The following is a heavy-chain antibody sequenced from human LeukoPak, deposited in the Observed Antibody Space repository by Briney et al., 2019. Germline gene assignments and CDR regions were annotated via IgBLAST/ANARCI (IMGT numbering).Heavy chain of an antibody. CDR2: IYYSGST. Sequence: SETLSLTCTVSGGSISSGSYYWSWIRQPPGKGLEWIGYIYYSGSTNYNPSLKSRVTISVDTSKNQFSLKLSSVTAADTAVYYCAREAQLGLYFDYWGQGTLVTVSS. D-gene: IGHD6-6*01. V-gene: IGHV4-61*01. CDR1: GGSISSGSYY. J-gene: IGHJ4*02. CDR3: AREAQLGLYFDY.